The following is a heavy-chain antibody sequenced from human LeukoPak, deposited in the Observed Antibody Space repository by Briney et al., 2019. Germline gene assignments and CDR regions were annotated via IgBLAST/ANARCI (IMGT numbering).Heavy chain of an antibody. CDR3: ALSRYGEALFDY. Sequence: SETLSLTCNVSGVSIASNTHYWTWIRQHPGTGLEWVGFISYSDPTSYNPSLRSRVAFSLDTSKNQFSLQLHSVTAADTAVYYCALSRYGEALFDYWGQGSLDTVSS. J-gene: IGHJ4*02. CDR1: GVSIASNTHY. CDR2: ISYSDPT. V-gene: IGHV4-31*03. D-gene: IGHD3-10*01.